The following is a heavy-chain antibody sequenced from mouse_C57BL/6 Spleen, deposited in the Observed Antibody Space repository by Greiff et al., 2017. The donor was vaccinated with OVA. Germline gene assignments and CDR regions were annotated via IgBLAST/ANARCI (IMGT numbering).Heavy chain of an antibody. CDR1: GFSLTSYG. CDR3: AKNYDYDGGNYFDY. V-gene: IGHV2-5*01. Sequence: VMLVESGPGLVQPSQSLSITCTVSGFSLTSYGVHWVRQSPGKGLEWLGVIWRGGSTDYNAAFMSRLSITKDNSKSQVFFKMNSLQAEDTAIYYCAKNYDYDGGNYFDYWGQGTTLTVSS. D-gene: IGHD2-4*01. CDR2: IWRGGST. J-gene: IGHJ2*01.